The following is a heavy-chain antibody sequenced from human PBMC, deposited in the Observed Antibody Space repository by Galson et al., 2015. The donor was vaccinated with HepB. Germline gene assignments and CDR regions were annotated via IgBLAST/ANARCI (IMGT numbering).Heavy chain of an antibody. V-gene: IGHV3-48*02. CDR2: LNRDSSII. J-gene: IGHJ6*02. CDR1: GFTFSSYG. D-gene: IGHD2-2*01. CDR3: ARGCSSTSCYV. Sequence: SLRLSCAASGFTFSSYGMNWVRQAPGKGLEWVSYLNRDSSIINYADSVKGRFTISRDNAKNSLYLQMNSLRDDDTAVYYCARGCSSTSCYVWGQGTTVTVSS.